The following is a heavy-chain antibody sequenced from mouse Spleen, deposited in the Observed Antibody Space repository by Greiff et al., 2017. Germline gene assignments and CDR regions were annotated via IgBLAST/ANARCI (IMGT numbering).Heavy chain of an antibody. Sequence: QVQLQQPGAELVRPGTSVKLSCKASGYTFTSYWMHWVKQRPGQGLEWIGVIDPSDSYTNYNQKFKGKATLTVDTSSSTAYMQLSSLTSEDSAVYYCARGVITTVVAKDYWGQGTTLTVSS. J-gene: IGHJ2*01. CDR3: ARGVITTVVAKDY. D-gene: IGHD1-1*01. CDR2: IDPSDSYT. CDR1: GYTFTSYW. V-gene: IGHV1-59*01.